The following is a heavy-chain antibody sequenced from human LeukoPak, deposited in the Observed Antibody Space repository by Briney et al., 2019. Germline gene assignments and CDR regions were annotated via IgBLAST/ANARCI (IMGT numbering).Heavy chain of an antibody. J-gene: IGHJ4*02. CDR1: GGSFSGYY. CDR3: AARDYNILTGSDDY. Sequence: PSETLSLTCAVYGGSFSGYYWSWIRQPPGKGLEWIGEISHSGSTNYNPSLKTRVTISVDTYKNQFSLKLTSVTAADTAVYYCAARDYNILTGSDDYWGQGTLVTVSS. D-gene: IGHD3-9*01. CDR2: ISHSGST. V-gene: IGHV4-34*01.